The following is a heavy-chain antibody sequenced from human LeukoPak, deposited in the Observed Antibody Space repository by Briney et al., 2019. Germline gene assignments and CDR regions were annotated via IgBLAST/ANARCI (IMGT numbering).Heavy chain of an antibody. Sequence: ASVKDSCKASGYTFTSYYTHWVRQAPGQGLAWMGIINPSGGSTSYAQKFQGRVTMTRDTSTSTVYMELSSLRSEDTAVYYCARFPGGSSALPGDFDYWGQGTLVTVSS. J-gene: IGHJ4*02. D-gene: IGHD2-2*01. CDR1: GYTFTSYY. V-gene: IGHV1-46*01. CDR2: INPSGGST. CDR3: ARFPGGSSALPGDFDY.